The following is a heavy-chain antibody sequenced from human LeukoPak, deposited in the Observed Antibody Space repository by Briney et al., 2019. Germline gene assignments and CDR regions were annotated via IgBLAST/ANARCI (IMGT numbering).Heavy chain of an antibody. Sequence: SVKVSCKASGGTFSSYAISWVRQAPGQGLEWMGGIIPIFGTANYAQKFQGRVTITADESTSTAYMELSSLRSEDTAVYYCARARTYYYVSSGYYHFDYWGQGTLVTVSS. J-gene: IGHJ4*02. CDR1: GGTFSSYA. CDR3: ARARTYYYVSSGYYHFDY. V-gene: IGHV1-69*01. CDR2: IIPIFGTA. D-gene: IGHD3-22*01.